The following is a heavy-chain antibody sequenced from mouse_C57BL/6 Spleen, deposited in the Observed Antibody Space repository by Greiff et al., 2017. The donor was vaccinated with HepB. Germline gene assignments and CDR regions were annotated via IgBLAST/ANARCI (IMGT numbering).Heavy chain of an antibody. V-gene: IGHV5-16*01. CDR3: ARGDIYYDYDYAMDY. D-gene: IGHD2-4*01. J-gene: IGHJ4*01. CDR1: GFTFSDYY. CDR2: INYDGSST. Sequence: EVKLVESEGGLVQPGSSMKLSCTASGFTFSDYYMAWVRQVPEKGLEWVANINYDGSSTYYLDSLKSRFIISRDNAKNILYLQMSSLKSEDTATYYCARGDIYYDYDYAMDYWGQGTSVTVSS.